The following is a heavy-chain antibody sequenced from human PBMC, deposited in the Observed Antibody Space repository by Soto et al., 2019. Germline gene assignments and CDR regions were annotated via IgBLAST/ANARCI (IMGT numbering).Heavy chain of an antibody. J-gene: IGHJ4*02. CDR2: VYFSGST. CDR1: GETVRSGDYY. D-gene: IGHD6-13*01. Sequence: PPAKLPLTCSVSGETVRSGDYYWCWIRQPPGKGLEWIGHVYFSGSTNYIPSLKSRLTMSVDTAKNQFSLKLTSVTAADTAVYYCARGMGGVGGYSSNWYDYSDHWGQGTLVIV. V-gene: IGHV4-61*08. CDR3: ARGMGGVGGYSSNWYDYSDH.